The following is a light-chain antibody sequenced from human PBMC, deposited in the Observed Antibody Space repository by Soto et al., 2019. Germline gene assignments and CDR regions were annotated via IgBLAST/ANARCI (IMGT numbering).Light chain of an antibody. Sequence: DIQMTQTPSSLSASVGDRVTITCRASQSVSTYINWYQLRPEKAPKLLIYGASTLQGGVPSRFSGSGSETDFTLTISSLQPEDFATYYCQHTYSMSYTFGQGTKLEIK. CDR3: QHTYSMSYT. J-gene: IGKJ2*01. CDR2: GAS. CDR1: QSVSTY. V-gene: IGKV1-39*01.